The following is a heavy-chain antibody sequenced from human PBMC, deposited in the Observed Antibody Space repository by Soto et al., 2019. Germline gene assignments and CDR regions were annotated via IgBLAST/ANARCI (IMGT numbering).Heavy chain of an antibody. CDR2: IRGSGGST. J-gene: IGHJ4*02. CDR3: AKDAPISKSGYSYGPYYFDY. V-gene: IGHV3-23*01. D-gene: IGHD5-18*01. CDR1: GFTFSSYA. Sequence: EVQLLESGGGLVQPGGSLRLSCAASGFTFSSYAMSWVRQAPGKGLEWVSAIRGSGGSTYYADSVKGRFTISRDNSKNTLYLQMNSLRAEDTAVYYCAKDAPISKSGYSYGPYYFDYWGQGTLVTVSS.